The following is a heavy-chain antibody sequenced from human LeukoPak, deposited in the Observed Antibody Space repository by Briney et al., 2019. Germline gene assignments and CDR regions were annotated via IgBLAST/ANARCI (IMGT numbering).Heavy chain of an antibody. Sequence: PGRSLRLSCAASGFTFSSYGMHWVRQAPGKGLEWVAVISYDGSNKYYADSVKGRFTISRDNSKNTLYLQMNSLRAEDTAVYYCARDRMEKWLRVNGAFDIWGQGTMVTVSS. CDR1: GFTFSSYG. V-gene: IGHV3-30*03. CDR3: ARDRMEKWLRVNGAFDI. CDR2: ISYDGSNK. J-gene: IGHJ3*02. D-gene: IGHD5-12*01.